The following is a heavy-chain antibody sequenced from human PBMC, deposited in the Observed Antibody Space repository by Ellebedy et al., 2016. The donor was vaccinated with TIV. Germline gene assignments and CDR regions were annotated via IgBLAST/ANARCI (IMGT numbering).Heavy chain of an antibody. CDR2: ISSNGRHI. V-gene: IGHV3-21*01. CDR3: ESEFDIGQPSAFDY. D-gene: IGHD2-15*01. CDR1: GDSISPYY. Sequence: PSETLSLTCTVSGDSISPYYWNWIRQAPGKGLEWVSSISSNGRHIYYADSVRARFAISRDNAGGSQWLQMTSLRPEDTALYYCESEFDIGQPSAFDYWGQGILVTVSS. J-gene: IGHJ4*02.